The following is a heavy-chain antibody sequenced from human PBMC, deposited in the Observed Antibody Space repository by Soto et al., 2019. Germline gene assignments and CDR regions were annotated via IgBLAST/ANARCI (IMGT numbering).Heavy chain of an antibody. Sequence: QVQLQQWGAGLLKPSETLSLTCAVYGGSFSGYYWSWIRQPPGKGLEWIGEIDHSGSTNYNPSLKSRVTISVDASKNQFSLKLSSVTAADTAVYYCAIAKDGIAAAGTRIFDYWGQGTLVTVSS. CDR1: GGSFSGYY. D-gene: IGHD6-13*01. CDR3: AIAKDGIAAAGTRIFDY. V-gene: IGHV4-34*01. CDR2: IDHSGST. J-gene: IGHJ4*02.